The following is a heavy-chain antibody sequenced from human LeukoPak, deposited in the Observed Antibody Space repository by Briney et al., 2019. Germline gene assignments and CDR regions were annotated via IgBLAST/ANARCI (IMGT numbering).Heavy chain of an antibody. V-gene: IGHV1-69*01. J-gene: IGHJ6*02. Sequence: SVKVSCKASGGTFSSYAISWVRQAPGQGLEWMGGIIPIFGTANYAQTFQGRVTITADESTSTAYMELSSLRSEDTAVYYCARDGRFLEWLSAANTYYYYGMDVWGQGTTVTVSS. D-gene: IGHD3-3*01. CDR2: IIPIFGTA. CDR3: ARDGRFLEWLSAANTYYYYGMDV. CDR1: GGTFSSYA.